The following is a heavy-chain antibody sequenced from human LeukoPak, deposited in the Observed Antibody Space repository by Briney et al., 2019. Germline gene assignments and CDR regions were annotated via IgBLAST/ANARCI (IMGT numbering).Heavy chain of an antibody. J-gene: IGHJ3*02. D-gene: IGHD3-22*01. CDR2: IDHSGST. V-gene: IGHV4-34*01. CDR1: GGSFSGYY. Sequence: PSETLSLTCAVYGGSFSGYYWSWIRQPPGKGLEWIGEIDHSGSTNYNPSLKSRVTISVDKSKNQFSLKLSSVTAADTAVYYCARGVVDSSGYYYYAAFDIWGQGTMVTVSS. CDR3: ARGVVDSSGYYYYAAFDI.